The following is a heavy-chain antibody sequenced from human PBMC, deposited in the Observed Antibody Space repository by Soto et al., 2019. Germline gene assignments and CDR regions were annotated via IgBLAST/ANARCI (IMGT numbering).Heavy chain of an antibody. J-gene: IGHJ4*02. V-gene: IGHV3-33*01. CDR1: GFTFSSYG. CDR3: ARDGGPIVVVTATLYYFDY. D-gene: IGHD2-21*02. Sequence: QVQLVESGGGVVQPGRSLRLSCAASGFTFSSYGMHWVRQAPGKGLEWVAVIWYDGSNKYYADSVKGRFTISRDNFKNTLYLQMNSLRAEDTAVYYCARDGGPIVVVTATLYYFDYWGQGTLVTVSS. CDR2: IWYDGSNK.